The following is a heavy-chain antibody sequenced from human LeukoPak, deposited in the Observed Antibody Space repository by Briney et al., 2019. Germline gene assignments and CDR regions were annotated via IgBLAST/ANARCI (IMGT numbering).Heavy chain of an antibody. J-gene: IGHJ4*02. CDR1: GFTFSSYG. V-gene: IGHV3-33*01. D-gene: IGHD6-6*01. CDR3: AGEGAPRSSSHRFGY. Sequence: GRSLRLSCAASGFTFSSYGMHWVRQAPGKGLEWVAVIWYDGSNKYYADSVKGRFTISRDNSKNTLYLQMNSLRAEDTAVYYCAGEGAPRSSSHRFGYWGQGTLVTVSS. CDR2: IWYDGSNK.